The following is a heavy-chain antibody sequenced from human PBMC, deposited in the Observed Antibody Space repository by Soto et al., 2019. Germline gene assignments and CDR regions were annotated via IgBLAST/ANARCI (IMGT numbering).Heavy chain of an antibody. V-gene: IGHV3-23*01. J-gene: IGHJ5*02. Sequence: PGGSLRLACASSVFTFENLAMSWVRQAPGKGLELISSISGSGFKKYYADSVKGRFTISRDNSKSTVYLELNNLSAEDTAVYHCAKNQGVELVPLATVDWFDPWGQGSVVTVSS. D-gene: IGHD1-26*01. CDR1: VFTFENLA. CDR3: AKNQGVELVPLATVDWFDP. CDR2: ISGSGFKK.